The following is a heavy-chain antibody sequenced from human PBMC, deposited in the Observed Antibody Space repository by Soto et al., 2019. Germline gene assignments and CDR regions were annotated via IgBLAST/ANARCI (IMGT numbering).Heavy chain of an antibody. CDR1: GYTFTGYY. CDR3: AREVIVVVPAARGGYGMDV. CDR2: FNPNSGGT. J-gene: IGHJ6*02. Sequence: ASVKVSCKASGYTFTGYYMHWVRQAPGQGLEWMGWFNPNSGGTNYAQKFQGRVTMTRDTSISTAYMELSRLRSDDTAVYYCAREVIVVVPAARGGYGMDVWGQGTTVTVSS. D-gene: IGHD2-2*01. V-gene: IGHV1-2*02.